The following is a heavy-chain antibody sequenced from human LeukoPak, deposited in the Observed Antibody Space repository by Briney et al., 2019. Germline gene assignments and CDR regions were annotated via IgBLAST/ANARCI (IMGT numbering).Heavy chain of an antibody. CDR1: GYTFTSHG. CDR2: ISAYNGNT. V-gene: IGHV1-18*01. Sequence: GASVKVSCKASGYTFTSHGISWVRQAPGQGLEWMGWISAYNGNTNYAQKLQGRVTMTTDTSTSTAYMELRSLRSDDTAVYYCAREGQQLVKDNWFDPWGQGTLVTVSS. D-gene: IGHD6-13*01. J-gene: IGHJ5*02. CDR3: AREGQQLVKDNWFDP.